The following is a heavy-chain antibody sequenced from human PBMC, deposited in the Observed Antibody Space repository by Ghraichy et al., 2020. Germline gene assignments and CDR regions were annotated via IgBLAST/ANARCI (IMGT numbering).Heavy chain of an antibody. V-gene: IGHV3-30*02. J-gene: IGHJ4*02. CDR2: IRYDGSNK. Sequence: GGSLRLSCAASGFTFSSYGMHWVRQAPGKGLEWVAFIRYDGSNKYYADSVKGRFTISRDNSKNTLYLQMNSLRAEDTAVYYCASGPGGTYYYDSSGHHLQDYWGQGTLVTVSS. D-gene: IGHD3-22*01. CDR1: GFTFSSYG. CDR3: ASGPGGTYYYDSSGHHLQDY.